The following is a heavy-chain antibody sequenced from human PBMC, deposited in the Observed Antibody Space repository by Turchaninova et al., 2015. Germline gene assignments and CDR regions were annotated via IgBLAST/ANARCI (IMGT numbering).Heavy chain of an antibody. V-gene: IGHV1-18*01. J-gene: IGHJ4*01. CDR3: ARDYYYVSGSTDY. D-gene: IGHD3-10*01. CDR1: GYTFTSFG. CDR2: ISGYNGNT. Sequence: QVQLVQSGAEVTRPGASVKVSCKASGYTFTSFGIRWVRQAPGQGLEWMGWISGYNGNTNYAQKFQDRVTMTTDTSTTTAYMELRSLRSDDTAVYYCARDYYYVSGSTDYWGQGTLVTVSS.